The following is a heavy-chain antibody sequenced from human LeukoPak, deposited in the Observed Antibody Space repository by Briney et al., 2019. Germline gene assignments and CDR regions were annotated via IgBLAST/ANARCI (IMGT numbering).Heavy chain of an antibody. Sequence: GRSLRLSRAASGFTFSGYAMHWVRQAPGKGREEVADISYDGSDKYYADSVKGRFTISRDNYNKNTLYLQMNSLSAEDSAVYYCASRRGLWFGGHYFDYWGQGTLVTVSS. CDR3: ASRRGLWFGGHYFDY. CDR1: GFTFSGYA. V-gene: IGHV3-30*04. J-gene: IGHJ4*02. D-gene: IGHD3-10*01. CDR2: ISYDGSDK.